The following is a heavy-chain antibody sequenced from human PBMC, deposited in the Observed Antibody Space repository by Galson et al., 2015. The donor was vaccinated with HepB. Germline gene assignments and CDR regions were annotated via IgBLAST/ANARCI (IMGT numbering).Heavy chain of an antibody. V-gene: IGHV3-30*04. CDR3: ARSPRGPSGAFDI. D-gene: IGHD6-25*01. J-gene: IGHJ3*02. CDR1: GFTFSSYA. Sequence: SLRLSCAASGFTFSSYAMHWVRQAPGKGLEWVAVISYDGSNKYYADSVKGRFTISRDNSKNTLYLQMNSLRAEDTAVYYCARSPRGPSGAFDIWGQGTMVTVSS. CDR2: ISYDGSNK.